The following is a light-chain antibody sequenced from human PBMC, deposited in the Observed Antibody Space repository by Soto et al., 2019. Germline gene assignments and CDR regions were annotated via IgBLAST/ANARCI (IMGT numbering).Light chain of an antibody. CDR1: ETISSDK. CDR3: QQYGSWT. V-gene: IGKV3-20*01. Sequence: EIVLTQSPGTLSVSPGERATLSCRASETISSDKLAWYQQKPGQPPSLLIYGTFSRATGIPDRFSGSGSGTDVPLTISRLEPEDSAIYYCQQYGSWTFGQGTKVEI. J-gene: IGKJ1*01. CDR2: GTF.